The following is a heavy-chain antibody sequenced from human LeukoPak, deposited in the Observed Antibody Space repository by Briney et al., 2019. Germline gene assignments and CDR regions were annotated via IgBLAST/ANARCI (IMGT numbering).Heavy chain of an antibody. CDR2: ISSSSSHI. Sequence: GGSLRLSCAASGFTFRSYSMNWVRQAPGKGLEWVSSISSSSSHIYYADSVKGRFTISRDKAKNSLYLQMNSLRAEDTAVYFCARSDYCGGDCYSSLGNYWGQGTLVTVSS. V-gene: IGHV3-21*01. D-gene: IGHD2-21*02. CDR3: ARSDYCGGDCYSSLGNY. J-gene: IGHJ4*02. CDR1: GFTFRSYS.